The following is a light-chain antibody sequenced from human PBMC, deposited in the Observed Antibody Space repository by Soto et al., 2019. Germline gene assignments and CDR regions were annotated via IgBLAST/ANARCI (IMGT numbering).Light chain of an antibody. V-gene: IGKV3-20*01. CDR1: QTVSSNY. CDR3: QLYGTSPKP. J-gene: IGKJ1*01. Sequence: EIALTQSPATLSLSPGARAALSGLASQTVSSNYLAWYQQKPGQAPRLLIYAASTRATGIPDRFSGSGSGTDFTLSISRLEPEDFAVYYCQLYGTSPKPFGQGTKVDIK. CDR2: AAS.